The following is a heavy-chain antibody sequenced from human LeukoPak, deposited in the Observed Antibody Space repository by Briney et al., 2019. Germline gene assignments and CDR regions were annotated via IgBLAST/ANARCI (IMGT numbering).Heavy chain of an antibody. CDR3: AKEGYYYGSGSYSYFDY. CDR2: VPYDGSNK. J-gene: IGHJ4*02. V-gene: IGHV3-30*18. CDR1: GFTFSSYG. D-gene: IGHD3-10*01. Sequence: GRSLRLSCAASGFTFSSYGMHWVRQAAGKGLEWVAVVPYDGSNKYYADSVKGRFTISRDNSKNTLYLQMNSLRAEDTAVYYCAKEGYYYGSGSYSYFDYWGQGTLVTVSS.